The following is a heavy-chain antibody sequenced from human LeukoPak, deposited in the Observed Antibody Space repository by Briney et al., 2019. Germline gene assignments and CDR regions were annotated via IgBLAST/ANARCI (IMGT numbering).Heavy chain of an antibody. CDR3: ARVTITEDY. CDR1: GFTFSSHW. CDR2: INTAGSTT. Sequence: AGGSLRLSCAASGFTFSSHWMHWVRQDAGKGLVWVARINTAGSTTTYADSVKGRFTISRDNAKNTLYLQMNSLRVEDTGVYYCARVTITEDYWGQGTLVTVSS. D-gene: IGHD5-12*01. V-gene: IGHV3-74*01. J-gene: IGHJ4*02.